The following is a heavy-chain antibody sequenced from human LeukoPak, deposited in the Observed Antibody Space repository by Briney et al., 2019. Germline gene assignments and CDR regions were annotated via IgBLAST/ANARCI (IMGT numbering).Heavy chain of an antibody. J-gene: IGHJ6*03. CDR3: AKDGNIAVDYYMDV. CDR2: VNQGGTGK. CDR1: GFSFSSQW. D-gene: IGHD6-19*01. V-gene: IGHV3-7*03. Sequence: PGGSLRLSCAASGFSFSSQWMSWVRQAPGKGLEWVAIVNQGGTGKYYVASVKGRFTISRDNAENSLYLQMNSLRAEDTALYYCAKDGNIAVDYYMDVWGKGTTVTVSS.